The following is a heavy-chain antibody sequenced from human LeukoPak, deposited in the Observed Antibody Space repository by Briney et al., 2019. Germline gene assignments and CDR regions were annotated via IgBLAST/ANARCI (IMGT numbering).Heavy chain of an antibody. J-gene: IGHJ5*02. Sequence: PGGSLRLSCAASGFTFSSYSMNWVRQAPGKGLEWVSYISSSSSTIYYADSVKGRFTISRDNAKNSLYLQMNSLRAEDTAVYYCARDLGALDPWGQGTLVTVSS. CDR3: ARDLGALDP. CDR1: GFTFSSYS. D-gene: IGHD1-26*01. V-gene: IGHV3-48*01. CDR2: ISSSSSTI.